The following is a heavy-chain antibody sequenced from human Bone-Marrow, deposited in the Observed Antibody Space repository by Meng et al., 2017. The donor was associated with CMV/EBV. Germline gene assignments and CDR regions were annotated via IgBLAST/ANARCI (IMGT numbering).Heavy chain of an antibody. V-gene: IGHV3-23*03. D-gene: IGHD6-6*01. CDR3: AREVYVDY. J-gene: IGHJ4*02. Sequence: GESLKISCAASGFTFSSYAMSWVRQAPGKGLEWVSVIYSGGSSTYYADSVKGRFTISRDNSKTTLYLQMNSLSAEDTAVYYCAREVYVDYWGQGTLVTVSS. CDR2: IYSGGSST. CDR1: GFTFSSYA.